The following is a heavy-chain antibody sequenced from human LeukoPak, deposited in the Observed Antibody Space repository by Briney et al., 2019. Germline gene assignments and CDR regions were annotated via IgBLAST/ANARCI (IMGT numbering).Heavy chain of an antibody. J-gene: IGHJ6*03. CDR1: GGSISSSSYY. CDR3: ARAMVRGVISFYYYYYMDV. CDR2: IYYSGST. Sequence: KASETLSLTCTVSGGSISSSSYYWGWIRQPPGKGLEWIGSIYYSGSTYYNPSLKSRVTISVYTSKDQFSLKLSSVTAADTAVYYCARAMVRGVISFYYYYYMDVWGKGTTVTISS. V-gene: IGHV4-39*01. D-gene: IGHD3-10*01.